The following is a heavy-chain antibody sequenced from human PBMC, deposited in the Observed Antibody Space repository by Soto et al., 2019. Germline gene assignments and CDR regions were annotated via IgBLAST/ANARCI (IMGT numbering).Heavy chain of an antibody. Sequence: PSDTLSLTCTVAGGSIISYYWSLSRQPPGKGLECIGYIYYSGSTNYNPSLKSRVTISVDTSKNQFSLKLSSVTAADTAVYYCARGDYGDNDAFDIWGQGTMVTVSS. CDR2: IYYSGST. J-gene: IGHJ3*02. CDR3: ARGDYGDNDAFDI. V-gene: IGHV4-59*01. CDR1: GGSIISYY. D-gene: IGHD4-17*01.